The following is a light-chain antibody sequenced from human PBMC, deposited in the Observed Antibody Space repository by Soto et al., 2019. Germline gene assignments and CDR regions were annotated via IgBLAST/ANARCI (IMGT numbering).Light chain of an antibody. CDR2: DTN. J-gene: IGLJ3*02. CDR3: LLSYGDSRV. V-gene: IGLV7-46*01. CDR1: TGTVTSGHY. Sequence: QAVVTQEPSMTVSQGGTVTLTCGSSTGTVTSGHYPYWFQQKPGQAPRTLIYDTNNRHSLTPARFSGFLVGAKAALTLSGAQPEDEAEYYFLLSYGDSRVFGGGTKLTVL.